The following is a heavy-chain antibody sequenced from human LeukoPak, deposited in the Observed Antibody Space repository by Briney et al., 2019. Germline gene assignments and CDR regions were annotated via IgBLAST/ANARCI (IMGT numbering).Heavy chain of an antibody. Sequence: SETLSLTCAVYGGSFSGYYWSWIRQPPGKGLEWIGEINHSGSTNYNPSLKSRVTTSVDTSKNQFSLKLSSVTAADTAVYYCAVPAAMSDFDYWGQGTLVTVSS. CDR1: GGSFSGYY. CDR2: INHSGST. CDR3: AVPAAMSDFDY. D-gene: IGHD2-2*01. V-gene: IGHV4-34*01. J-gene: IGHJ4*02.